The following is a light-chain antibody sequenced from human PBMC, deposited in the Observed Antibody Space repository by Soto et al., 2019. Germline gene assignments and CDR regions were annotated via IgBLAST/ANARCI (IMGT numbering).Light chain of an antibody. J-gene: IGKJ3*01. CDR2: DAS. Sequence: EILLTQSPATLSLSPGARATLSCRASQSVSTYLAWYQHKPGQAPRLLIYDASKRATGIPARFSGSGSGTDLSLTISSLEPEDFTVYYCQQRYTWPTFFPGTKVDV. CDR3: QQRYTWPT. V-gene: IGKV3-11*01. CDR1: QSVSTY.